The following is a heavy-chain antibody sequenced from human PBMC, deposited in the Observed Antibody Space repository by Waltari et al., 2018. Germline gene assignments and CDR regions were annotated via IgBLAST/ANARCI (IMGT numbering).Heavy chain of an antibody. CDR1: GFSFDRFD. CDR2: IGITGDT. CDR3: ARDVGGAMD. V-gene: IGHV3-13*01. D-gene: IGHD3-16*01. J-gene: IGHJ4*02. Sequence: EVQLVESGGGLVQSGGSLRLPCAASGFSFDRFDMHWIRQAKGKGPEWVSGIGITGDTYYPDSVKGRFTISRENAKNSLFLQMNSLRAGDTAVYYCARDVGGAMDWGRGTLVTVSS.